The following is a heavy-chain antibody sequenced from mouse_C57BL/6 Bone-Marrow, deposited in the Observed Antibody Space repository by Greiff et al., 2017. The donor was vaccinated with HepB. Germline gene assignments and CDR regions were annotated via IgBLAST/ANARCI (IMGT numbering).Heavy chain of an antibody. CDR1: GYTFTSYW. J-gene: IGHJ4*01. D-gene: IGHD1-1*01. CDR3: ARKAHYYGSSLYYAMDY. CDR2: IDPSDSYT. Sequence: QVQLQQPGAELVRPGTSVKLSCKASGYTFTSYWMHWVKQRPGQGLEWIGVIDPSDSYTNYNQKFKGKATLTVDTSSSTAYMQLSSLTSADSAVYYCARKAHYYGSSLYYAMDYWGQGTSVTVSS. V-gene: IGHV1-59*01.